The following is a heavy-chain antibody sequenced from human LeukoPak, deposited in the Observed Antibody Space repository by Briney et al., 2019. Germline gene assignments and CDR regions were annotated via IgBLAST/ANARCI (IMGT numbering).Heavy chain of an antibody. CDR3: ARDLGMIVVGY. J-gene: IGHJ4*02. CDR2: INSDGSST. D-gene: IGHD3-22*01. CDR1: GFTFSSYW. Sequence: GGSLRLSCAASGFTFSSYWMHWVRQAPGTGLVWVSRINSDGSSTTYADSVKGRFTISRDNAKNTLYLQMNSLRAEDTAVYYCARDLGMIVVGYWGQGTLVTVSS. V-gene: IGHV3-74*01.